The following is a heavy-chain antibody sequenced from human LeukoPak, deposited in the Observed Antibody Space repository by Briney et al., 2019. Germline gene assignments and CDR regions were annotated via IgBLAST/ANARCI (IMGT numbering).Heavy chain of an antibody. Sequence: GGSLRLSCAASGFRFSRAWMSWVRQAPGKGLEWVGRIKSKSDGWTTDYAAPVKGRFTISRDDSKNTLFLQVNSLKIEDTAVYYCTTVTLRPVGLWGQGTLVTVSS. V-gene: IGHV3-15*05. CDR1: GFRFSRAW. J-gene: IGHJ4*02. D-gene: IGHD3-10*01. CDR3: TTVTLRPVGL. CDR2: IKSKSDGWTT.